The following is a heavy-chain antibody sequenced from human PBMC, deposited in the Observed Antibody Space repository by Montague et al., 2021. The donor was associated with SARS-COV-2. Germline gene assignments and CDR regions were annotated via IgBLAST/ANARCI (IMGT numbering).Heavy chain of an antibody. CDR3: ARDSYGMDV. J-gene: IGHJ6*01. CDR2: IYSGGNT. CDR1: GFIDSSNY. V-gene: IGHV3-66*01. Sequence: SLRLSCAASGFIDSSNYMSCVRQAPGKQLSWISIIYSGGNTYYSDSVKDRFTISRDNSKNTLYLQLNSLRAEDTVLYYCARDSYGMDVWGQGTTVTVSS.